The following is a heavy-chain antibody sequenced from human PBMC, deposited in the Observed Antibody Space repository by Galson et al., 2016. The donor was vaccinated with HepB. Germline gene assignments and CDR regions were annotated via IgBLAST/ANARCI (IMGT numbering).Heavy chain of an antibody. D-gene: IGHD2-2*01. CDR1: GGSISSSTYY. Sequence: ETLSLTCNVSGGSISSSTYYWGWVRQPPGKGLEWIATIYHSGSTYFNPSLKSRVFISVDTPKNQFSLRVTSVAAADTAVYYCVRHSASSNSFDPWGHGTLVTVAS. V-gene: IGHV4-39*01. CDR2: IYHSGST. CDR3: VRHSASSNSFDP. J-gene: IGHJ5*02.